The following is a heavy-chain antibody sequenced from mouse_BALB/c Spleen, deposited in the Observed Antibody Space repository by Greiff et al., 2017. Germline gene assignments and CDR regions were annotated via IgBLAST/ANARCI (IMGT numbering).Heavy chain of an antibody. CDR2: INPYNDGT. CDR3: ARGDYGCYYAMDY. V-gene: IGHV1-14*01. D-gene: IGHD2-2*01. Sequence: EVKLMESGPELVKPGASVKMSCKASGYTFTSYVMHWVKQKPGQGLEWIGYINPYNDGTKYNEKFKGKATLTSDKSSSTAYMELSSLTSEDSAVYYCARGDYGCYYAMDYWGQGTSVTVSS. CDR1: GYTFTSYV. J-gene: IGHJ4*01.